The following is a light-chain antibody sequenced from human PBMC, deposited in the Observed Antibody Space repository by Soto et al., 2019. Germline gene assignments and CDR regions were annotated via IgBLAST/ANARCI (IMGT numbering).Light chain of an antibody. CDR2: EVR. Sequence: LTQPASVSGSPGQSITISCTGTSSDVGAYNYVSWYQQYPGKAPKVIIFEVRKRPSGVSNRFSGSKSGDTASLTISGLQAEDEADYYCSSYRSSTTFVFGTGTKVTVL. V-gene: IGLV2-14*01. CDR3: SSYRSSTTFV. CDR1: SSDVGAYNY. J-gene: IGLJ1*01.